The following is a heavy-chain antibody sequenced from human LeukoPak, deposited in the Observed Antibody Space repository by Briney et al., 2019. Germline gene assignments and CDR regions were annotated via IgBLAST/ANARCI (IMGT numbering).Heavy chain of an antibody. D-gene: IGHD2-2*01. CDR2: ISANTGNR. J-gene: IGHJ6*03. CDR1: GYTFTNFG. CDR3: ARWGSSRTSCFSYSCWYMDG. Sequence: ASVQVSCKASGYTFTNFGVAWVRPAPGQGLEWMGWISANTGNRNYAQKFQDRVTMTTDTSTTTAYMELRSLRSDDTAVYYCARWGSSRTSCFSYSCWYMDGWGEGTTVTVSS. V-gene: IGHV1-18*01.